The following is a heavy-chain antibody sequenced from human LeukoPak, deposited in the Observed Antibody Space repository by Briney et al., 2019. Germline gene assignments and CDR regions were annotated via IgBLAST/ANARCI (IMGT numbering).Heavy chain of an antibody. CDR3: ASRRGGYYYGSGSYVY. CDR1: GGSFSGYY. D-gene: IGHD3-10*01. V-gene: IGHV4-34*01. CDR2: INHSGST. J-gene: IGHJ4*02. Sequence: PSETLSLTCAVYGGSFSGYYWSWIRQPPGKGLEWIGEINHSGSTNYNTSLKSRVTISVDTSKNQFSLKLSSMTAADIAVYYCASRRGGYYYGSGSYVYWGQGTLVTVSS.